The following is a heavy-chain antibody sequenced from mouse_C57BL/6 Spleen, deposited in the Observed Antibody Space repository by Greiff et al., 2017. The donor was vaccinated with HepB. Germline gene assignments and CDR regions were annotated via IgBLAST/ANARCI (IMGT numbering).Heavy chain of an antibody. CDR2: IHPNSGST. D-gene: IGHD2-1*01. CDR1: GYTFTSYW. V-gene: IGHV1-64*01. J-gene: IGHJ2*01. Sequence: QVQLKQPGAELVKPGASVKLSCKASGYTFTSYWMHWVKQRPGQGLEWIGMIHPNSGSTNYNEKFKSKATLTVDKSSSTAYMQLSSLTSEDSAVYYCARGDYYGNYGERNFDYWGQGTTLTVSS. CDR3: ARGDYYGNYGERNFDY.